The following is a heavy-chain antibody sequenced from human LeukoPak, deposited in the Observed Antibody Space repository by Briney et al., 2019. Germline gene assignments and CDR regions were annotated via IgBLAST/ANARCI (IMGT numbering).Heavy chain of an antibody. CDR1: GFTFSSYA. Sequence: GGSLRLSCAASGFTFSSYAMSWVRQAPGKGLVWVSGINPDGSTTTYADSVKGRFTISRENAKSTLYLHMNILRVEDTAVYYCARGRYGDYHWGQGILVTVSS. D-gene: IGHD4-17*01. V-gene: IGHV3-74*01. CDR2: INPDGSTT. J-gene: IGHJ4*02. CDR3: ARGRYGDYH.